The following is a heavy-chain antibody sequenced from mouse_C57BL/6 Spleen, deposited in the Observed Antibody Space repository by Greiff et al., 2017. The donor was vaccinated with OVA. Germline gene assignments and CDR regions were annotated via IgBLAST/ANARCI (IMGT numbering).Heavy chain of an antibody. CDR1: GYTFTSYW. J-gene: IGHJ2*01. V-gene: IGHV1-59*01. Sequence: QVQLQQSGAELVRPGTSVKLSCKASGYTFTSYWMHWVKQRPGQGLEWIGVIDPSDSYTNYNQKFKGKATLTVDTSSSTAYMQLSSLTSEDSAVYYCARRNYSSYYFDYWGQGTTLTVSS. CDR2: IDPSDSYT. CDR3: ARRNYSSYYFDY. D-gene: IGHD2-12*01.